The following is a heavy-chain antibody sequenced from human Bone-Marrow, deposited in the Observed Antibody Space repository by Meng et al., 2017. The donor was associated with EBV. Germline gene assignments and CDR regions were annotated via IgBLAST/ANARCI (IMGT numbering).Heavy chain of an antibody. V-gene: IGHV1-69*01. CDR3: ASESGRGFTPDY. D-gene: IGHD3-10*01. CDR2: LIPMSDAP. CDR1: GGTFRSDA. J-gene: IGHJ4*02. Sequence: QVPRVQSGAEVKRPGSSVKVSCKTSGGTFRSDAVSWVRQAPGQGLEWMGGLIPMSDAPHYAQKFQDRVRITADESTSTHYMDLSGLRSEDTAVYYCASESGRGFTPDYWGQGTLVTVSS.